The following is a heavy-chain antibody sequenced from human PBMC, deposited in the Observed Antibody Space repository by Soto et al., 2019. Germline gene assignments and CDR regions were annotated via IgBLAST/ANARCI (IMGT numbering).Heavy chain of an antibody. V-gene: IGHV4-30-2*01. D-gene: IGHD3-10*01. J-gene: IGHJ4*02. CDR1: GGSISSGGYS. Sequence: SETLSLTCAVSGGSISSGGYSWSWIRQPPGKGLEWIGYIYHSGSTYYNPSLKSRVTISVDRSKNQFSLKLSSVTAADTAVYYCASYGSGSYSLGYWVPVTLVTVS. CDR2: IYHSGST. CDR3: ASYGSGSYSLGY.